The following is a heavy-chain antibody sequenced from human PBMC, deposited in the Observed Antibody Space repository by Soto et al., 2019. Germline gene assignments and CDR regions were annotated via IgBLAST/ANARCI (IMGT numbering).Heavy chain of an antibody. CDR1: GYTFTSYD. J-gene: IGHJ6*03. CDR3: ARGTRSGYKEFYYYYYMDV. Sequence: QVQLVQSGAEVKKPGASVKVSCKASGYTFTSYDINWVRQATGQGLEWMGWMNPNSGNTGYAQKFQGRVTMTRNTSISTAYMELSSLRSEDTAVYYCARGTRSGYKEFYYYYYMDVWGKGTTVTVSS. V-gene: IGHV1-8*01. D-gene: IGHD3-3*01. CDR2: MNPNSGNT.